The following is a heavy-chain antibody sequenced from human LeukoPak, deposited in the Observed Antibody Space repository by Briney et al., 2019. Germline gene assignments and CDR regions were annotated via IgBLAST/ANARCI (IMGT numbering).Heavy chain of an antibody. CDR2: ISHVGST. Sequence: SETLSLTCAVSGSSISSDYYWGWIRQPPGKGLEWIGSISHVGSTYYSPSLKSRLTISVDTSKNQFSLNLSSVTAADTAVYYCAGAPYNFWSTYLDYWGQGTLVTVSS. J-gene: IGHJ4*02. D-gene: IGHD3-3*01. CDR3: AGAPYNFWSTYLDY. CDR1: GSSISSDYY. V-gene: IGHV4-38-2*01.